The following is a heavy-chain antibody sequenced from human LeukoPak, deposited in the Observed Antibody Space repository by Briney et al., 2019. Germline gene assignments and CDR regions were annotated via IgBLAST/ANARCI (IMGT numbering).Heavy chain of an antibody. V-gene: IGHV3-23*01. Sequence: PGGSLRLSCAASGFTFSTYAMSWVRQGPGKGLEWVASISGNGGSTYVADSVKGRLTISRDNSKNTLYLQMHSLRAEDTALYFCARGGSVIARLIASDWGQGTLVAVSS. J-gene: IGHJ4*02. CDR1: GFTFSTYA. D-gene: IGHD3-16*01. CDR3: ARGGSVIARLIASD. CDR2: ISGNGGST.